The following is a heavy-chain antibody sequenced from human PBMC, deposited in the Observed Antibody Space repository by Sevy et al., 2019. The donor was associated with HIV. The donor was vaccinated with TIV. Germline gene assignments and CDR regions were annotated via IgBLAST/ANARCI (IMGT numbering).Heavy chain of an antibody. J-gene: IGHJ5*02. CDR2: IYYSGST. CDR3: ASRYCSSTSCQTFDP. D-gene: IGHD2-2*01. CDR1: GGSISSSSYY. V-gene: IGHV4-39*01. Sequence: SETLSLTCTVSGGSISSSSYYWGWIRQPPGKGLEWIGSIYYSGSTYYNPSLKSRVTISVDTSKNQFSLKLSSVTAADTAVYYCASRYCSSTSCQTFDPWGQRTLVTVSS.